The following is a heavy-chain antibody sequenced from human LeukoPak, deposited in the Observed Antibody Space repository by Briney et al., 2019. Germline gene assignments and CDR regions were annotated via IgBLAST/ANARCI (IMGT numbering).Heavy chain of an antibody. V-gene: IGHV1-2*02. CDR1: EYTLTAYY. D-gene: IGHD2-8*01. CDR2: INPNSGGT. CDR3: ARSAEKCNNGVCFTDYYMDI. J-gene: IGHJ6*03. Sequence: ASVKVSCKASEYTLTAYYIHLVRQAPGQGLEWMAWINPNSGGTNVGQKFQGRVTMTRDTSTNAVYMELSSLSSGDTAVYYCARSAEKCNNGVCFTDYYMDIWGKGTTVTVSS.